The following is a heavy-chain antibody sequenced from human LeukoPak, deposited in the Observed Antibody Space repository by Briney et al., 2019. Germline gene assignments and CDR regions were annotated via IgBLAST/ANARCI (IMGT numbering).Heavy chain of an antibody. Sequence: ASVKVSCKASGYTFTSYYMHWVRRAPGQGLEWMGIINPSGGSASYAQKFQGRVTMTRDTSTSTVSMELSSLRSEDTAVYYCARVQDYGDPNGAFDIWGQGTMVTVSS. V-gene: IGHV1-46*01. D-gene: IGHD4-17*01. CDR2: INPSGGSA. J-gene: IGHJ3*02. CDR1: GYTFTSYY. CDR3: ARVQDYGDPNGAFDI.